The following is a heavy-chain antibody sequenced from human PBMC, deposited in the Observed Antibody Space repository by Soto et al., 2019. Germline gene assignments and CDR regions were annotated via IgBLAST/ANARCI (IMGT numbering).Heavy chain of an antibody. CDR3: ARDPKTSGGQHWAFNYFDS. D-gene: IGHD7-27*01. V-gene: IGHV3-30-3*01. CDR2: ISYDGTNK. J-gene: IGHJ4*02. Sequence: SRWVLKNPGKGPEWVALISYDGTNKFYADSVKGRFTISRDNSKSTLYLQVDSLRPEDAAVYYCARDPKTSGGQHWAFNYFDSWGQGTLVTV.